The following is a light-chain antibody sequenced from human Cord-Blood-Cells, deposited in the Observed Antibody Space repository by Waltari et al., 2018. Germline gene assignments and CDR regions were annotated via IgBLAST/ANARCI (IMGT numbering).Light chain of an antibody. V-gene: IGLV2-23*01. CDR2: EGS. J-gene: IGLJ3*02. Sequence: QSALTQSASVSGSPGQSLTISCTGTRSDVGSYNLVSWYQQHPGKAPNLMIYEGSKRPSGVSNRFSGSKSGNTASLTISGLQAEDEADYYCCSYAGSSTLVFGGGTKLTVL. CDR1: RSDVGSYNL. CDR3: CSYAGSSTLV.